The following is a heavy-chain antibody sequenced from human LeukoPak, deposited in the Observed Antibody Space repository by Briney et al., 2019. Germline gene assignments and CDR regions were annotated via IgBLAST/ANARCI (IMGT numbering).Heavy chain of an antibody. CDR1: GGSISSYY. D-gene: IGHD2-21*02. Sequence: SETLSLTCTVSGGSISSYYWSWIRQPPGKGLEWIGYIYYSGSTNYNPSLKSRVTISVDTSKNQFSLKLSSVTAADTAVYYCARDRRETTVVTAIWFDPWGQGTLVTVSS. V-gene: IGHV4-59*01. CDR3: ARDRRETTVVTAIWFDP. J-gene: IGHJ5*02. CDR2: IYYSGST.